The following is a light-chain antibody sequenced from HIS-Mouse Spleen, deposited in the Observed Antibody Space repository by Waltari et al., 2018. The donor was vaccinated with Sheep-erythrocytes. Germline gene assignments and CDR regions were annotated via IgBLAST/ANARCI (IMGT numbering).Light chain of an antibody. CDR3: MQGT. CDR1: QSLVHSDGNTY. J-gene: IGKJ2*01. Sequence: DVVMTQSPLSLPVTLGQPASISCRSSQSLVHSDGNTYLNWFQQRPGQSPRRLIYKVSSRDSGVPDRFSGSGSGTDFTLKISRVEAEDVGVYYCMQGTFGQGTKLEIK. V-gene: IGKV2-30*02. CDR2: KVS.